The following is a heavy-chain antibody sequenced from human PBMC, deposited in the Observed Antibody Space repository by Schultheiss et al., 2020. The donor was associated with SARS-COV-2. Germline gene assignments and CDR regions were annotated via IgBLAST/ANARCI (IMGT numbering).Heavy chain of an antibody. V-gene: IGHV3-74*01. CDR2: INSDGSST. J-gene: IGHJ6*03. D-gene: IGHD3-3*01. CDR1: GFTFSSYW. CDR3: AREYYDFWSGYRENFYYYYYYMDV. Sequence: GGSLRLSCAASGFTFSSYWKHWVRQAPGKGLVWVSRINSDGSSTSYADSVKGRFTISRDNAKNTLYLQMNSLRAEDTAVYYCAREYYDFWSGYRENFYYYYYYMDVWGKGTTVTVSS.